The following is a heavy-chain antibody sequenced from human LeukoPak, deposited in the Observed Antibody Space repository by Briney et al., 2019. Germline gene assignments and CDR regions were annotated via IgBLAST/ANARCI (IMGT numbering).Heavy chain of an antibody. CDR1: GYSIRSGYY. V-gene: IGHV4-38-2*01. CDR3: ARLGYSGYAYYMDV. J-gene: IGHJ6*03. D-gene: IGHD5-12*01. CDR2: IYHSGST. Sequence: TASETLSLTCAVSGYSIRSGYYWGWIRQPPGKGLEWIGSIYHSGSTYYNPSLKSRVTISVDTSKNQFSLKLSSVTAADTAVYYCARLGYSGYAYYMDVWGEGTTVTVSS.